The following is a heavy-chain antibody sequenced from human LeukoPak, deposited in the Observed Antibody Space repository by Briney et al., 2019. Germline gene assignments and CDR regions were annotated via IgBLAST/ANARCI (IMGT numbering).Heavy chain of an antibody. CDR2: ISGSGTTI. CDR3: ARASDPWLQLT. J-gene: IGHJ5*02. Sequence: GGSLRLSCAASGFTLSSYEMNWVRQAPGEGLEWVSYISGSGTTIYYADSVKGRFTISRDNARNSLYLQMNSLRAEDTAVYYCARASDPWLQLTWGQGTLVTVSS. D-gene: IGHD5-24*01. CDR1: GFTLSSYE. V-gene: IGHV3-48*03.